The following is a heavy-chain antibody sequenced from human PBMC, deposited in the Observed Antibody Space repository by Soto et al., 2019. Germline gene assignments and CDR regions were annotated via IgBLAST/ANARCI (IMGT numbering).Heavy chain of an antibody. CDR3: ARDDYYYDSSGYPAH. Sequence: PGGSLRLSCAASGFTFSDYYMSWIRQAPGKGLEWVSYISSSGSTIYYADSVKGRFTISRDNAKNSLYLQMNSLRAEDTAVYYCARDDYYYDSSGYPAHWGQGTLVTVSS. CDR1: GFTFSDYY. V-gene: IGHV3-11*01. J-gene: IGHJ4*02. D-gene: IGHD3-22*01. CDR2: ISSSGSTI.